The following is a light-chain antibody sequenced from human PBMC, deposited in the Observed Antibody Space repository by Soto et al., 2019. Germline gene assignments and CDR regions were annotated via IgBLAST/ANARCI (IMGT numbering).Light chain of an antibody. Sequence: QSALTQPPSASGTPGQSVTISCTGTSSDVGGYNYVSWYQQHPGKAPRLMIYELSKRPSGVPDRFSGSKSGNTASLTVSGLQAEDEADYYCSSYAGSNNLVFGGGTKLTV. J-gene: IGLJ3*02. V-gene: IGLV2-8*01. CDR2: ELS. CDR3: SSYAGSNNLV. CDR1: SSDVGGYNY.